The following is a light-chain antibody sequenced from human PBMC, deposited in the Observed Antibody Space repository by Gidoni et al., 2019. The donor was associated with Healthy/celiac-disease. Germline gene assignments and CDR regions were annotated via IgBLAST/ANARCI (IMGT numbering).Light chain of an antibody. J-gene: IGLJ2*01. CDR3: CSYEGSYTPV. CDR1: SSDVDSYNY. CDR2: DVS. Sequence: QSALPQPRTVSGSPGQTVTLSCTGTSSDVDSYNYVSWYQQHPGKAPKHMIYDVSNRPSGVPGRFSGSKSGNTGSLTISGLQAEDEADYYCCSYEGSYTPVFGGGTKLTVL. V-gene: IGLV2-11*01.